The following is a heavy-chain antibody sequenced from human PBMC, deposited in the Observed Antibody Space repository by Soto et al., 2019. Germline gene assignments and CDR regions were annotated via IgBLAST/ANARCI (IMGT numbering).Heavy chain of an antibody. J-gene: IGHJ4*02. CDR1: GGSISSYY. V-gene: IGHV4-59*08. Sequence: QVQLQESGPGLVKPSETLSLTCTVSGGSISSYYWSWIRQPPGKGLEWIGYIYYSGSTNYNPSLMSRVTPPAATSTNPFPLTLSSVTAADSAVYYCASRSQTHCVDSWGQGTLVTVSS. D-gene: IGHD2-21*02. CDR2: IYYSGST. CDR3: ASRSQTHCVDS.